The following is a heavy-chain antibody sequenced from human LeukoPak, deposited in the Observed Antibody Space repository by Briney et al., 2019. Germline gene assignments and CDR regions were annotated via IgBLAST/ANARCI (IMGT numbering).Heavy chain of an antibody. Sequence: GGSLRLSRAASGFTFSSYAMSWVRQAPGKGLEWVSAISGSGGSTYYADSVKGRFTISRDNPKNTLYLQMNSLRAEDTAVYYCAKDRAGLGYCSGGSCYRPKKDYWGQGTLVTVSS. J-gene: IGHJ4*02. CDR2: ISGSGGST. D-gene: IGHD2-15*01. CDR1: GFTFSSYA. V-gene: IGHV3-23*01. CDR3: AKDRAGLGYCSGGSCYRPKKDY.